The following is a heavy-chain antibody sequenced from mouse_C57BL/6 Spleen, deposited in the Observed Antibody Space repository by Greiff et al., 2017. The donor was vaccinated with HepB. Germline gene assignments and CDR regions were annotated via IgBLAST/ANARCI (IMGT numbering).Heavy chain of an antibody. CDR1: GYSITSGYY. J-gene: IGHJ2*01. V-gene: IGHV3-6*01. CDR3: ARGYYGSFDY. Sequence: VQLQQSGPGLVKPSQSLSLTCSVTGYSITSGYYWNWIRQFPGNKLEWMGYISYDGSNNYNPSLKNRISITRDTSKNQFFLKLNSVTTEDTATYYCARGYYGSFDYWGQGTTLTVSS. D-gene: IGHD1-1*01. CDR2: ISYDGSN.